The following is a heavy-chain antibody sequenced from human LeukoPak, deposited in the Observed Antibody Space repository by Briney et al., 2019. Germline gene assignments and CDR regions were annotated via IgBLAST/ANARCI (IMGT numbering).Heavy chain of an antibody. CDR1: GSTFSSYA. CDR3: AKVRAVLWRKGWFDP. J-gene: IGHJ5*02. V-gene: IGHV3-23*01. D-gene: IGHD3-10*01. CDR2: ISGSGGST. Sequence: GGSLRLSCAASGSTFSSYAMSWVRQAPGKGLEWVSAISGSGGSTYYADSVKGRFTISRDNSKNTLYLQMNSLRAEDTAVYYCAKVRAVLWRKGWFDPWGQGTLVTVPS.